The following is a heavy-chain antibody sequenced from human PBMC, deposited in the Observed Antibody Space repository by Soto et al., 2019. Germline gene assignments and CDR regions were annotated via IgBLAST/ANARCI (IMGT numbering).Heavy chain of an antibody. V-gene: IGHV4-31*03. CDR3: ARGYGDAGDYYYYYMDV. CDR2: IYYSGST. CDR1: GGSISSGGYY. J-gene: IGHJ6*03. D-gene: IGHD4-17*01. Sequence: SETLSLTCTVSGGSISSGGYYWSWIRQHPGKGLEWIGYIYYSGSTYYNPSLKSRVTISVDTSKNQFSLKLSSVTAADTAVYYCARGYGDAGDYYYYYMDVWGKGTTVTVSS.